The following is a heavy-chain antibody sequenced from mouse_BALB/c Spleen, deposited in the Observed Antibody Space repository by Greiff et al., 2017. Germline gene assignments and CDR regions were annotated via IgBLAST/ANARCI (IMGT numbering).Heavy chain of an antibody. D-gene: IGHD1-1*01. Sequence: EVHLVESGGGLVQPGGSLKLSCAASGFTFSSYTMSWVRQTPEKRLEWVAYISNGGGSTYYPDTVKGRFTISRDNAKNTLYLQMSSLKSEDTAMYYCARNYYGSSYDFDYWGQGTTLTVSS. J-gene: IGHJ2*01. CDR2: ISNGGGST. CDR3: ARNYYGSSYDFDY. V-gene: IGHV5-12-2*01. CDR1: GFTFSSYT.